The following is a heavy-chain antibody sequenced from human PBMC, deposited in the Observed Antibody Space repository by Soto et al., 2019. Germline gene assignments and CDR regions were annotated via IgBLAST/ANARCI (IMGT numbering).Heavy chain of an antibody. D-gene: IGHD4-17*01. J-gene: IGHJ4*02. CDR2: IYHSGTS. CDR3: ARAGDYGDYSFDY. Sequence: QVQLQESGPGLVKPSQTLSLTCSVSGGSINSGVYFWNWIRQHPGKGLEWIGYIYHSGTSYDNPSLKSRATISVDTSERQFSLNLSSVTAADTAVYYCARAGDYGDYSFDYWGQGTLGTVSS. CDR1: GGSINSGVYF. V-gene: IGHV4-31*03.